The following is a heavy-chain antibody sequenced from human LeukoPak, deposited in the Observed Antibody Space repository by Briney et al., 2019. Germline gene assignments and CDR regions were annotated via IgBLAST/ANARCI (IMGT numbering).Heavy chain of an antibody. CDR3: VREGAYSTSSPAGY. J-gene: IGHJ4*02. D-gene: IGHD6-6*01. V-gene: IGHV3-7*01. CDR1: GFSFSSYW. CDR2: MNQDGSEK. Sequence: GGSLRLACAVYGFSFSSYWMSWGRQAPGKRLEWVANMNQDGSEKYYVGSVKGRFIISRDNARNSLFLQMNILTAEDTAIYYCVREGAYSTSSPAGYWGQGTLVSVSS.